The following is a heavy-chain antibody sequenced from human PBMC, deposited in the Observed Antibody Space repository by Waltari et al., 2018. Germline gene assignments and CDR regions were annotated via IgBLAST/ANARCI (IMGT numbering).Heavy chain of an antibody. J-gene: IGHJ6*03. Sequence: EVQLVESGGGLVQPGGSLRLSCAASGFTFSGYAMSWVRPGPGKGQEYVSAIISNGGSTYDENVMKGRFTIARDNSKTTLYLQMGSLKAENMAVYYCARAGSGSYRYYYYYMDVWGKGTTVTVSS. CDR2: IISNGGST. CDR1: GFTFSGYA. D-gene: IGHD3-10*01. V-gene: IGHV3-64*01. CDR3: ARAGSGSYRYYYYYMDV.